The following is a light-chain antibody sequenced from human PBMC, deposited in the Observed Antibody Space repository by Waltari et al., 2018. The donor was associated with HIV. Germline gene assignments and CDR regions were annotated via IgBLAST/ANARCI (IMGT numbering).Light chain of an antibody. J-gene: IGLJ1*01. V-gene: IGLV6-57*01. CDR3: QAYDSSNRNYV. Sequence: NFMLTQPHSVSESPGKTVIISCTRSSGSISSSNLQWYQHRPASSPTIVIYEDNKRPAVVPDRCSGSVACSGNSASLTVSGLKTEDEADCYWQAYDSSNRNYVFGSGTTVTVL. CDR2: EDN. CDR1: SGSISSSN.